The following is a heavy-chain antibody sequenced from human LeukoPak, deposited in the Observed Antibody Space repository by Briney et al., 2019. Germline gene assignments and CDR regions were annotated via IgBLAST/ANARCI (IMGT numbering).Heavy chain of an antibody. CDR2: FDPEDGET. Sequence: GASVKVSCKVSGYTLTELSMHWVRQAPGKGLEGMGGFDPEDGETIYAQKFQGRVTMTEDTSTDTAYMELGSLRSEDTAVYYCATGPDSSGNNYGMDVWGQGTTVTVSS. CDR3: ATGPDSSGNNYGMDV. CDR1: GYTLTELS. D-gene: IGHD6-19*01. J-gene: IGHJ6*02. V-gene: IGHV1-24*01.